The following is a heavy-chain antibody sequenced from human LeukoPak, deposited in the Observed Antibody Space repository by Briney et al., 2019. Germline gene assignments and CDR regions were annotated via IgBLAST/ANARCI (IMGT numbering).Heavy chain of an antibody. V-gene: IGHV4-61*02. CDR1: GGSISSGSYY. Sequence: TLSLTCTVSGGSISSGSYYWSWIRQPAGKGLEWIGRIYSSGSTNYNPSLKSRVTISVDTSKNQFSLKLSSVTAADTAVYYCARDRGIAAAGVFDYWGQGTLVTVSS. CDR2: IYSSGST. J-gene: IGHJ4*02. CDR3: ARDRGIAAAGVFDY. D-gene: IGHD6-13*01.